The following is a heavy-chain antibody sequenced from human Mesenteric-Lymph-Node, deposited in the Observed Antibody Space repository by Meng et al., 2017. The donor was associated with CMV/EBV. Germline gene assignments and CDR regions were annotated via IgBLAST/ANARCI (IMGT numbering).Heavy chain of an antibody. CDR1: GGSIIRGGYY. CDR3: ARVVHNWFDP. J-gene: IGHJ5*02. Sequence: CTVSGGSIIRGGYYWSWIRQPPGKGLEWIAYIYYSGSTYYNPSLKSRLTLSVDMSKNQFSLKLSSVTAADTAVYYCARVVHNWFDPWGQGTLVTVSS. CDR2: IYYSGST. V-gene: IGHV4-30-4*08.